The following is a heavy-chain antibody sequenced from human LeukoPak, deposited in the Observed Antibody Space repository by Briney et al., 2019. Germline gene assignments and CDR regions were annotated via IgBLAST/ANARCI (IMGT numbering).Heavy chain of an antibody. J-gene: IGHJ4*02. CDR2: IYYSGST. V-gene: IGHV4-59*01. D-gene: IGHD3-16*01. CDR3: ASVRVGDTCTTSFDY. Sequence: SETLSLTRSVSGGPMSRYYILGLRQPPGKGLEWIGYIYYSGSTNYNPSLKSRVTISVDTSKNQFSLQLSSVTAADTAGYYFASVRVGDTCTTSFDYSGQGTLVTVSS. CDR1: GGPMSRYY.